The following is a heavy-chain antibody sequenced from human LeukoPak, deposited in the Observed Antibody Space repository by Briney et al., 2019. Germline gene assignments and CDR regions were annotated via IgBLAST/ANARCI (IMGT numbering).Heavy chain of an antibody. CDR2: ISWNSGDK. V-gene: IGHV3-9*01. CDR3: AKGYAPRYYDVMTGYSHHYYGMDV. J-gene: IGHJ6*02. D-gene: IGHD3-9*01. CDR1: GFTFDDYA. Sequence: PGGSLRLSCAASGFTFDDYAMYWVRQAPGKGLEWVSGISWNSGDKAYADSVKGRFTISRDNAKNSLYLQMNSLRAEDTALYYCAKGYAPRYYDVMTGYSHHYYGMDVWGQGTTVTVSS.